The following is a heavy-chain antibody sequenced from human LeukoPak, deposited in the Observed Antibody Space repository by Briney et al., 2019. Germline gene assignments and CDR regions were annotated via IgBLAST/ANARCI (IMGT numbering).Heavy chain of an antibody. J-gene: IGHJ4*02. CDR2: ISSSGSTI. CDR3: ARSDGDIDLDY. CDR1: GFTFSSYE. Sequence: PGGSLRLSCAAPGFTFSSYEMNWVRQAPGKGLEWVAYISSSGSTIYYADSVKGRFTISRDNAKNSLYLQMNSLRAEDTAVYYCARSDGDIDLDYWGQGNLVTVSS. D-gene: IGHD4-17*01. V-gene: IGHV3-48*03.